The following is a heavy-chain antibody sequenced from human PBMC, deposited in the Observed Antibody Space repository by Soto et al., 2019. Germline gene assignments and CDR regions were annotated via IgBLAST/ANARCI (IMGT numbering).Heavy chain of an antibody. Sequence: GGSLRLSCVGSGFTFNQYGMHWVRQSPGEGLEWVAVIWNDESIKYSADSEKGRFTISRDNSKNTLYLQMNNLRAEDTAVYYCARGIFYGSGSSPYYFDSWGQGTLVTVSS. D-gene: IGHD3-10*01. CDR3: ARGIFYGSGSSPYYFDS. CDR2: IWNDESIK. J-gene: IGHJ4*02. V-gene: IGHV3-33*01. CDR1: GFTFNQYG.